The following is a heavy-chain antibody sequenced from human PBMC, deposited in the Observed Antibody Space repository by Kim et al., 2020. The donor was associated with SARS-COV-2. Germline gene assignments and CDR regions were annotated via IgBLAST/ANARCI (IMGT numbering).Heavy chain of an antibody. CDR1: GFTFSNAW. CDR3: TTELLWFGELLKNDAFDI. V-gene: IGHV3-15*01. Sequence: GGSLRLSCAASGFTFSNAWMSWVRQAPGKGLEWVGRIKSKTDGGTTDYAAPVKGRFTISRDDSKNTLYLQMNSLKTEDTAVYYCTTELLWFGELLKNDAFDIWGQGTMVTVSS. J-gene: IGHJ3*02. D-gene: IGHD3-10*01. CDR2: IKSKTDGGTT.